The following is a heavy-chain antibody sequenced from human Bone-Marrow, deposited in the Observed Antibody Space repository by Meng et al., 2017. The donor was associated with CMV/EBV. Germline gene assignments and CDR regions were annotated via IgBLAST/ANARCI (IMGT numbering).Heavy chain of an antibody. D-gene: IGHD3-22*01. CDR3: ARGAYYYDSSGYPRPHWFDP. Sequence: GDYSWSWLRQPPGKGLEWIGYIYYSGSTYYNPSLKSRVTISVDTSKNQFSLKLSSVTAADTAVYYCARGAYYYDSSGYPRPHWFDPWGQGTLVTVSS. CDR2: IYYSGST. CDR1: GDYS. V-gene: IGHV4-30-4*08. J-gene: IGHJ5*02.